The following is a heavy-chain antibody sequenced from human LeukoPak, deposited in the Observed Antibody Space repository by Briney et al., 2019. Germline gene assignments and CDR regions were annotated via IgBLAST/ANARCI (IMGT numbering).Heavy chain of an antibody. J-gene: IGHJ3*02. V-gene: IGHV1-18*01. CDR3: ARAQGPAANDAFDI. CDR1: GYTFSTYG. CDR2: ISAYNGNT. Sequence: ASVKVSCKASGYTFSTYGISWVRQAPGQGLEWMGWISAYNGNTNYAQKLQGRVTMTTDTSTSTAYMELRSLRSDDTAVYYCARAQGPAANDAFDIWGQGTMVTVSS. D-gene: IGHD2-2*01.